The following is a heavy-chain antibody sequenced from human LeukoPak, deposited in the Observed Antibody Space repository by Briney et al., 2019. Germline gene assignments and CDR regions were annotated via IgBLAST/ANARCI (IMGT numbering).Heavy chain of an antibody. D-gene: IGHD4-17*01. V-gene: IGHV3-48*03. CDR2: ISNSGSTI. CDR1: GFTFSSYE. J-gene: IGHJ6*03. Sequence: GGSLRLSCAASGFTFSSYEMNWVRQAPGKGLEWVSYISNSGSTIYYADSVKGRFTISRDNAKNSLYLQMNSLRAEDTAVYYCARDSFGDYTPRGYYYYYYMDVWGKGTTVTISS. CDR3: ARDSFGDYTPRGYYYYYYMDV.